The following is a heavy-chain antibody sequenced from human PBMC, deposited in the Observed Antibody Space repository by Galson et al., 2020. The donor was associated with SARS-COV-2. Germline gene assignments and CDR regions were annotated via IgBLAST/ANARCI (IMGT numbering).Heavy chain of an antibody. V-gene: IGHV3-30-3*01. CDR1: GFTFSSYA. CDR2: ISYDGSNK. CDR3: VRTYSGSYFGYFDY. D-gene: IGHD1-26*01. Sequence: QAGGSLRLSCAASGFTFSSYAMHWVRQAPGKGLEWVAVISYDGSNKYYADSVKGRFTISRDNSKNTLYLQMNSLRAEDTAVYYCVRTYSGSYFGYFDYWGQGTLVTVSS. J-gene: IGHJ4*02.